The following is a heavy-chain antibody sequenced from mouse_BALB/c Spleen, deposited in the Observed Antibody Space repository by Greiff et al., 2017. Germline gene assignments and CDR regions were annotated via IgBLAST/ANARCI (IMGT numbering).Heavy chain of an antibody. CDR2: IDPENGNT. J-gene: IGHJ2*01. CDR3: ARRGASDY. D-gene: IGHD3-1*01. CDR1: GFNIKDYY. Sequence: VQLKQSGAELVRPGALVKLSCKASGFNIKDYYMHWVKQRPEQGLEWIGWIDPENGNTIYDPKFQGKASITADTSSNTAYLQLSSLTSEDTAVYYCARRGASDYWGQGTTLTVSS. V-gene: IGHV14-1*02.